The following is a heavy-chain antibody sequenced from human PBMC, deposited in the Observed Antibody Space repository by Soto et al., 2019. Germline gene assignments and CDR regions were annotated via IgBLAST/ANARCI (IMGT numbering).Heavy chain of an antibody. D-gene: IGHD3-10*01. V-gene: IGHV3-11*01. Sequence: QVQLVESGGGLVKPGGSLRLSCVASGFTFSNYYMSWIRQAPGKGLEWVSYITNSDSTTLYADSVKGRFTISRDNAKNSLYLQMNSLTVEDTAVYYCVRRYFASADCWSQGTLVTVSS. CDR2: ITNSDSTT. CDR1: GFTFSNYY. J-gene: IGHJ4*02. CDR3: VRRYFASADC.